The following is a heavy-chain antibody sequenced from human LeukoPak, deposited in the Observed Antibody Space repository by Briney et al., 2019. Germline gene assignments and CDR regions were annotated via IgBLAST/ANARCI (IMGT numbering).Heavy chain of an antibody. J-gene: IGHJ4*02. D-gene: IGHD6-13*01. CDR2: INPNSGGT. CDR3: ATTTSSSWSRPFDY. Sequence: ASVKVSCKASGYTFTSYYMHWVRQAPGQGLEWMGWINPNSGGTNYAQKFQGRVTMTRDTSISTAYMELSRLRSDDTAVYYCATTTSSSWSRPFDYWGQGTLVTVSS. V-gene: IGHV1-2*02. CDR1: GYTFTSYY.